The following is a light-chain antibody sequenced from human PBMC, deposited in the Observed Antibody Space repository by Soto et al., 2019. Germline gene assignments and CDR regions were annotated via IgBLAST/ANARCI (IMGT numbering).Light chain of an antibody. J-gene: IGKJ1*01. CDR1: QSISSW. CDR2: DAS. CDR3: QQYNSYS. Sequence: DIQMTQSPSTLSSSGGYRFTITCRASQSISSWLAWYQQKPGKAPKLLIYDASSLESGVPSRFSGSGSGPEFTLTISSLQPDDFATYYCQQYNSYSFGQGTKVDI. V-gene: IGKV1-5*01.